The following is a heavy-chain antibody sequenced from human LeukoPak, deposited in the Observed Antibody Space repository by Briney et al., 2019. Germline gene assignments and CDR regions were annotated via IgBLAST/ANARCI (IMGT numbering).Heavy chain of an antibody. CDR2: IYYSGST. Sequence: SETLSLTCAVYGGSFSGYYWSWIRQPPGKGLEWIGSIYYSGSTYHNPSLKSRVTISVDTSKNQFSLKLSSVTAADTAVYYCATYLQRIQLWVPAEFDYWGQGTLVTVSS. J-gene: IGHJ4*02. D-gene: IGHD5-18*01. CDR1: GGSFSGYY. CDR3: ATYLQRIQLWVPAEFDY. V-gene: IGHV4-34*01.